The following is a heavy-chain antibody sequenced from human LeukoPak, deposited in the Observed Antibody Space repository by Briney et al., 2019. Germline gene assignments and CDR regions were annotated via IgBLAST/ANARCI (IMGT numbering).Heavy chain of an antibody. CDR3: ARDSDDENCCSRLAFDI. CDR2: IYTSGST. J-gene: IGHJ3*02. CDR1: GGSISSYY. D-gene: IGHD2-15*01. V-gene: IGHV4-4*07. Sequence: SETLSLTCTVSGGSISSYYWSWIRQPAVKVLEWIGRIYTSGSTNYNPSLKSRVTMSVDTSKNQFSLKLSSVTAADTAVYYCARDSDDENCCSRLAFDIWGQGTMVTVSS.